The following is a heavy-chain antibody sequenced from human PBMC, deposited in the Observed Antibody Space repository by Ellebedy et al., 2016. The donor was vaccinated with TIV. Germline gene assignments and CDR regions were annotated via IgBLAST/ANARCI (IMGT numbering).Heavy chain of an antibody. CDR3: ARPGKADIVVSGVHGAFDI. J-gene: IGHJ3*02. CDR2: IYYSGST. CDR1: GGSISSSSYY. D-gene: IGHD2-21*01. V-gene: IGHV4-39*01. Sequence: SETLSLTXTVSGGSISSSSYYWGWIRQPPGKGLEWIGSIYYSGSTYYNPSLKSRVTISVDTSKNQFSLKLSSVTAADTAVYYCARPGKADIVVSGVHGAFDIWGQGTMVTVSS.